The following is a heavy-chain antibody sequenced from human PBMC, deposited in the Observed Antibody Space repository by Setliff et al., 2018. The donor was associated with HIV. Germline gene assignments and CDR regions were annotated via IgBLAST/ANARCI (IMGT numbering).Heavy chain of an antibody. CDR2: INHSGST. CDR1: GGSFSGYY. CDR3: AGGPGTTSIDY. V-gene: IGHV4-34*01. J-gene: IGHJ4*02. D-gene: IGHD1-26*01. Sequence: TETLSLTCAVYGGSFSGYYWSWIRQPPGKGLEWIGEINHSGSTNYNMSLWSRVTISLDASRNQFSLELISVTAADTAVYYCAGGPGTTSIDYWAQGTLVTVSS.